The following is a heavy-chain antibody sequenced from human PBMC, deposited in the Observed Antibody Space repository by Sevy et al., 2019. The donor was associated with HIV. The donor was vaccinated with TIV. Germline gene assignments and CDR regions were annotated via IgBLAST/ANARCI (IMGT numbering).Heavy chain of an antibody. D-gene: IGHD6-13*01. J-gene: IGHJ6*02. CDR1: GFTFSSYS. Sequence: GGSLRLSCAASGFTFSSYSMNWVRQAPGKGLEWVSYISSSSSTIYYADSVKGRFTISRDNSKNTLYLQMNSLRAEDTAVYYCAKDQFRFSGSSSERYGMDVWGQGTTVTVSS. V-gene: IGHV3-48*01. CDR3: AKDQFRFSGSSSERYGMDV. CDR2: ISSSSSTI.